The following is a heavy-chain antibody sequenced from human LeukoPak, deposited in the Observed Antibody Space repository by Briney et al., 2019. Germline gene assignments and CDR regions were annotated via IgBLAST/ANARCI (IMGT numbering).Heavy chain of an antibody. Sequence: PGGSLRISCAASGFTFSSYAMSWVRQAPGNGLHWVSAISGSGGSTYYADSVKGRFTISRDNSKNTLYLQMNSLRAEDTAVYYCAKDPGQYYFDYWGQGTLVTVSS. V-gene: IGHV3-23*01. J-gene: IGHJ4*02. D-gene: IGHD1-1*01. CDR3: AKDPGQYYFDY. CDR2: ISGSGGST. CDR1: GFTFSSYA.